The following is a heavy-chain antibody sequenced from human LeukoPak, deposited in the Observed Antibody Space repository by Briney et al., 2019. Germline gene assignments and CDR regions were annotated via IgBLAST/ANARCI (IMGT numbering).Heavy chain of an antibody. V-gene: IGHV4-39*01. Sequence: PSETLSLTCTVSGGSISSGSYYWGWLRQPPGKGLEGFGSIDYTGTTYYNPSHKSRATITVDTTKNQFSLKLSSVTAADTALYYCARRGRAAASKGAFAYWGQGTLVTASS. CDR3: ARRGRAAASKGAFAY. D-gene: IGHD6-13*01. CDR1: GGSISSGSYY. CDR2: IDYTGTT. J-gene: IGHJ4*02.